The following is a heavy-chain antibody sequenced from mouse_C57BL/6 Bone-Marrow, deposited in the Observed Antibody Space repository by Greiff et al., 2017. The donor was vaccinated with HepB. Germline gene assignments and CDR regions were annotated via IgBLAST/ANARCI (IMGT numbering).Heavy chain of an antibody. CDR3: ARGVYGTVY. V-gene: IGHV1-42*01. CDR2: INPSTGGT. Sequence: VQLQQSGPELVKPGASVKISCKASGYSFTGYYMNWVKQSPEKSLEWIGEINPSTGGTTYNQKFKAKATLTVDKSSSTAYMQHKSLTSEDSAVYYCARGVYGTVYGGQGTSLTVSS. CDR1: GYSFTGYY. D-gene: IGHD1-1*01. J-gene: IGHJ2*02.